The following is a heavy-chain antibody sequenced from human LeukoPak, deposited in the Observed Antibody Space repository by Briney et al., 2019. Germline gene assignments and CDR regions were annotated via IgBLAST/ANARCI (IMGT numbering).Heavy chain of an antibody. Sequence: GGSLRLSCAASGFTFSNYWMAWVRQAPGKGPEWVANINLDGSQKYYVDSVKGRFTISRDNAENSLYLQMNSLRAEDTAAYYCARDGYSSSSGLFVYWGQGTLVTVSS. CDR1: GFTFSNYW. V-gene: IGHV3-7*01. CDR2: INLDGSQK. CDR3: ARDGYSSSSGLFVY. J-gene: IGHJ4*02. D-gene: IGHD6-6*01.